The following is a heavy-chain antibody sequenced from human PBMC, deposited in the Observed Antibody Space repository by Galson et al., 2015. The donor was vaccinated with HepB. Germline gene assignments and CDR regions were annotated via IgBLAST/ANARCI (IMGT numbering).Heavy chain of an antibody. CDR2: LNPSGGST. V-gene: IGHV1-46*01. J-gene: IGHJ4*02. CDR1: GYIFTSYY. D-gene: IGHD1-26*01. Sequence: SVKVSCKASGYIFTSYYIHWVRQAPGQGLEWMGILNPSGGSTSYAQKLQGRLTMTRDTSTSTVYMELSSLRSEDTAVYYCARDGAYLGSYHDYWGQGTLVTASS. CDR3: ARDGAYLGSYHDY.